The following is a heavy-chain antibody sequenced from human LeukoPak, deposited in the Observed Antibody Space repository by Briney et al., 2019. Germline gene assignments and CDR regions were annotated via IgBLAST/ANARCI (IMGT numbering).Heavy chain of an antibody. CDR1: GFTFSSYW. D-gene: IGHD4-17*01. J-gene: IGHJ4*02. CDR2: IKQDGSET. CDR3: ARDKVYGDSFFDY. V-gene: IGHV3-7*04. Sequence: GGSLRLSCAASGFTFSSYWMSWVRQAPGKGLEWVANIKQDGSETYYVDSVKGRFTISRDNAKNSLYLQMNSLRAEDAAVYYCARDKVYGDSFFDYWGQGTLVTVS.